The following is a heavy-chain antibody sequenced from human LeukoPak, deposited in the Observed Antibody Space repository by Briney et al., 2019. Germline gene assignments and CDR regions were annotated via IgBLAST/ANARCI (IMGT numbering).Heavy chain of an antibody. CDR3: ARGRGSGHFDY. D-gene: IGHD3-10*01. J-gene: IGHJ4*02. Sequence: PSETLSLTCAVYGGSFSGYYWSWIRQPPGKGLEWIGEINHSGSTNYNPSLKSRVTISVDTSKNQFSLKLSSVTAADTAVYYCARGRGSGHFDYWGQGTLVTVSS. V-gene: IGHV4-34*01. CDR2: INHSGST. CDR1: GGSFSGYY.